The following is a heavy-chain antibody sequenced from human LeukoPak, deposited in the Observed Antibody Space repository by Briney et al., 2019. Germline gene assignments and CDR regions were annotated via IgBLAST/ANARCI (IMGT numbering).Heavy chain of an antibody. D-gene: IGHD3-3*01. V-gene: IGHV1-2*02. CDR3: ARLRVRFLEWSAFDY. Sequence: GASVKVSCKASGYTFTGYYMHWVRQAPGQGLEWMGWINPNSGGTNYAQKFQGRVTMTRDTSISTAYMELSRLRSDDTAVYYCARLRVRFLEWSAFDYWGQGTLVTVSP. J-gene: IGHJ4*02. CDR2: INPNSGGT. CDR1: GYTFTGYY.